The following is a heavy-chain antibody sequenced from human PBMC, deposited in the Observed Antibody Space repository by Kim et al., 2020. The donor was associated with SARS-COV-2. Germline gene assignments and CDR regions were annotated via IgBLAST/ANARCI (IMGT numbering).Heavy chain of an antibody. J-gene: IGHJ4*02. CDR3: ASARDVYASEY. D-gene: IGHD3-16*01. CDR2: IWYDGSNK. CDR1: GFTFSNYG. Sequence: GGSLRLSCVVSGFTFSNYGMHWVRQAPGKGLEWVAVIWYDGSNKYYADSVKGRFTISRDNSKNTLYLLINSLRAEDTAVYYCASARDVYASEYWGQGTLV. V-gene: IGHV3-33*01.